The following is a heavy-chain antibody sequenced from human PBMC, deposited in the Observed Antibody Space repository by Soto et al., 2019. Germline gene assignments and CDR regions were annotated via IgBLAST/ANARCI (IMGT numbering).Heavy chain of an antibody. CDR3: ARGYCSGGNCYSGMDV. CDR1: GGTFSTHA. CDR2: IIPISGTT. V-gene: IGHV1-69*01. Sequence: QVQLVQSGAEVKKPGSSVKVSCKASGGTFSTHAIIWVRQAPGHGLEWMGGIIPISGTTYYTQKFQGRVTITADEPTSTAFLELSSPKSDDTAVFFCARGYCSGGNCYSGMDVWGQGTMVTVSS. D-gene: IGHD2-15*01. J-gene: IGHJ6*02.